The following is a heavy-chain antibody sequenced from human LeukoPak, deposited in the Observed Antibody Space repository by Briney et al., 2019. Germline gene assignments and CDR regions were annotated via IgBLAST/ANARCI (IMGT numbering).Heavy chain of an antibody. CDR1: GLTFSSYN. CDR2: IYSTTTYI. D-gene: IGHD5-24*01. Sequence: GGSLRLSCAASGLTFSSYNMKWVREARGKGLEWVSSIYSTTTYIYYADSVKGRFTISRDNAENSLYLQMNSLRAEDTAVYYCARDQFIHVFDIWGQGTMVSVSS. J-gene: IGHJ3*02. CDR3: ARDQFIHVFDI. V-gene: IGHV3-21*01.